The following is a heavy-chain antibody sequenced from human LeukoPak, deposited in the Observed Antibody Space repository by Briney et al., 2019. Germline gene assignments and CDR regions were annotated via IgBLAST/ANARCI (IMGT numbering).Heavy chain of an antibody. CDR1: GGSISSYY. V-gene: IGHV4-4*07. Sequence: SSETLSLTCTVSGGSISSYYWSWIRQPAGKGLEWIGRIFPSGSTNYNPSLKSPFTISVDTSKNQFSLKLSSVTAADTAVYYCARDLYCSGDTRYETENWFDPWGQGTLVTVSS. D-gene: IGHD2-15*01. J-gene: IGHJ5*02. CDR2: IFPSGST. CDR3: ARDLYCSGDTRYETENWFDP.